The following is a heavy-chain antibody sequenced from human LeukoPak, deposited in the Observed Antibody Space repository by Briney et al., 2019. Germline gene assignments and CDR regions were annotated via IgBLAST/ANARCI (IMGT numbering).Heavy chain of an antibody. J-gene: IGHJ4*02. Sequence: SETLSLTCAVYGGSFSGYYWTWIRQPPGKGLEWIGDINHSGSTNYNPSLKSRVTITVDTSKNQFSLKLTSITAADTAVYYCARGLIRTMFGVVSPPGYWGQGTLVTVSS. CDR2: INHSGST. CDR3: ARGLIRTMFGVVSPPGY. V-gene: IGHV4-34*01. CDR1: GGSFSGYY. D-gene: IGHD3-3*01.